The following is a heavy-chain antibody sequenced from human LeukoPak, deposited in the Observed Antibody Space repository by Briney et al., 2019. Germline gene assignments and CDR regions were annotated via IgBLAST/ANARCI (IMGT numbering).Heavy chain of an antibody. D-gene: IGHD2-15*01. CDR2: ISSSGSTI. V-gene: IGHV3-11*01. Sequence: NAGGSLRLSCAASGFTFSDYYMSWIRQAPGKGLEWVSDISSSGSTIYYADSVKGRFTISRDNAKNSLYLQMNSLRAEDTAVYYRAKDSEINRYGGSSFDYWGQGTLVTVSS. J-gene: IGHJ4*02. CDR3: AKDSEINRYGGSSFDY. CDR1: GFTFSDYY.